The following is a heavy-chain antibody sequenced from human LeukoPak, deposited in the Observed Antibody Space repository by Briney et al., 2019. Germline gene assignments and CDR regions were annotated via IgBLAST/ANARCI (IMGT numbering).Heavy chain of an antibody. D-gene: IGHD6-19*01. CDR1: GYTLTELS. CDR3: ATGELSSGWYVLDY. J-gene: IGHJ4*02. V-gene: IGHV1-24*01. CDR2: FDPEDCKT. Sequence: ASVNVSCKVSGYTLTELSMHWVRQAPGKGLEWRGGFDPEDCKTIYAQKLQGRLNMTGDTSTDTAYMELSSLRSEDTVVYYCATGELSSGWYVLDYWGQGTLVTVSS.